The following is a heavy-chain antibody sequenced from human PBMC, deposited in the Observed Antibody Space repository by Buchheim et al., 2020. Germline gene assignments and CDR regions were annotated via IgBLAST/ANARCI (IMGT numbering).Heavy chain of an antibody. D-gene: IGHD3-3*01. CDR3: ARGGNRITIFGVVITEHYYYYYMDV. CDR1: GGTFSSYA. J-gene: IGHJ6*03. V-gene: IGHV1-69*01. Sequence: QVQLVQSGAEVKKPGSSVKVSCKASGGTFSSYAISWVRQAPGQGLEWMGGIIPIFGTANYAQKFQGRVTITADESTSTAYMELSSLRSEDTAVYYCARGGNRITIFGVVITEHYYYYYMDVWGKGTT. CDR2: IIPIFGTA.